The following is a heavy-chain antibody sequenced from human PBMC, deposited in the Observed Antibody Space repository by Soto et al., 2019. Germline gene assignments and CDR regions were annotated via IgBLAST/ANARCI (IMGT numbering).Heavy chain of an antibody. CDR1: GGSISSGGYS. V-gene: IGHV4-30-2*01. CDR2: IYHSGST. J-gene: IGHJ4*02. CDR3: ARGYDYVWGSYRPSRYFDY. D-gene: IGHD3-16*02. Sequence: PSETLSLTCAVSGGSISSGGYSWRWIRQPPGKGLEWIGYIYHSGSTYYNPSLKRRVTISVDRSKNQFSPKLSSVTAADTAVYYCARGYDYVWGSYRPSRYFDYWGQGTLVTVSS.